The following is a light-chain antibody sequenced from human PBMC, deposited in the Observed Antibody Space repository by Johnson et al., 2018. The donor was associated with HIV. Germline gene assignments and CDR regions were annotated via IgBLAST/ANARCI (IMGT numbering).Light chain of an antibody. CDR3: ATWDNSLSAGRNV. V-gene: IGLV1-51*01. Sequence: QSVLTQPPSVSAAPGQKVTISCSGSNSNIGNNYVSWYQHLPGTAPKLLIYDNNKRPSGIPDQFSGSKSGTSATLDITGLQTGDEADYYCATWDNSLSAGRNVFGTGTKVTVL. CDR1: NSNIGNNY. CDR2: DNN. J-gene: IGLJ1*01.